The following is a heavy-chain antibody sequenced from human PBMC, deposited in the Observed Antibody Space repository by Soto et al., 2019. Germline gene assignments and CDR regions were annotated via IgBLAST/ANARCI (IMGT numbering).Heavy chain of an antibody. D-gene: IGHD4-17*01. CDR3: ARRRAYGDYWALYFAFGMDG. J-gene: IGHJ6*02. Sequence: EVQLVESGGGLVQPGGSLRLSCAASGFTFSNYEMNWVRQAPGKGLEWISYISSSGSNIYFADSVKGRFTFSRDNAKNSLYLQMNSLRAEDTAVYYWARRRAYGDYWALYFAFGMDGWGQGTTGTVSS. CDR2: ISSSGSNI. CDR1: GFTFSNYE. V-gene: IGHV3-48*03.